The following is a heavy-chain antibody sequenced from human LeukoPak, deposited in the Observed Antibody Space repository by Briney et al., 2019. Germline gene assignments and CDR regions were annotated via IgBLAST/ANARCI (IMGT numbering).Heavy chain of an antibody. CDR1: GFTFSSYV. CDR3: ARDWVYKIDY. D-gene: IGHD5-24*01. J-gene: IGHJ4*02. V-gene: IGHV3-74*01. Sequence: GGSLRLSCETDGFTFSSYVMHWVRRTPGKGLVWVSRISHDGIISYADSVKGLFTISRDNAKNTLILQMNGLRVEDTAVYYCARDWVYKIDYWGRGTLVTVSS. CDR2: ISHDGII.